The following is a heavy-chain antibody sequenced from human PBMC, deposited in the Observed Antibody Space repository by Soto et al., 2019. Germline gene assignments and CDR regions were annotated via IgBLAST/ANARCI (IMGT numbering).Heavy chain of an antibody. CDR2: INPATGAA. V-gene: IGHV1-2*02. CDR1: GYPVTAYY. D-gene: IGHD3-3*01. CDR3: ARGGGVGVAGSAAFDM. Sequence: QLHLVQSGAVVKKPGASVTVSCSASGYPVTAYYMHWVRQAPGRGLEWMGGINPATGAAKYTQTFQGRDTMTRDTSTSTVFMELSGLTSEDTAVFSCARGGGVGVAGSAAFDMWGQGTVVTVSS. J-gene: IGHJ3*02.